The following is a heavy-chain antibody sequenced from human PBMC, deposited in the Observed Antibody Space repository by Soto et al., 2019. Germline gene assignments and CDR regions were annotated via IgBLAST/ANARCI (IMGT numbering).Heavy chain of an antibody. J-gene: IGHJ4*02. CDR1: GFSFSSQA. Sequence: GGSLRLSCVASGFSFSSQAMHWVRQAPGKGLEWVAAISNDGNRQLYADSVKGRFTISRDNSKNTLYLQMNSLRPEDTAVYYCARDSSWQFDYWGQGTLVTVSS. V-gene: IGHV3-30*14. CDR2: ISNDGNRQ. D-gene: IGHD6-13*01. CDR3: ARDSSWQFDY.